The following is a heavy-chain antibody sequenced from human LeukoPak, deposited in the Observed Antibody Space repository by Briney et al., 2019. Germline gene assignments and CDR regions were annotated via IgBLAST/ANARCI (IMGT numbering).Heavy chain of an antibody. CDR3: ARQVPAAPSEYYYGMDV. Sequence: GASVKVSCKASGGTFSSYAISWVRQAPGQGLEWMGGIIPIFGTANYAQKFQGRVTITADESTSTAYMELSSLRSEDTAVYYCARQVPAAPSEYYYGMDVWGQGTTVTVSS. CDR2: IIPIFGTA. J-gene: IGHJ6*02. CDR1: GGTFSSYA. D-gene: IGHD2-2*01. V-gene: IGHV1-69*13.